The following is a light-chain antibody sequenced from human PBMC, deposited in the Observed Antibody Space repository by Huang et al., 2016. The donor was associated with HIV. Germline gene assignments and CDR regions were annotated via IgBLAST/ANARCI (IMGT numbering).Light chain of an antibody. J-gene: IGKJ3*01. CDR2: GAS. CDR3: QQYNKWPRT. V-gene: IGKV3-15*01. Sequence: EIVMTQSPATLSVSPGERATLSCRASQSVTGNLAWYQHKPGQPPRLLSYGASTRAAGAAARFKASGSGTEFTLTINSLQSEDFAVYYCQQYNKWPRTFGPGTKVDVK. CDR1: QSVTGN.